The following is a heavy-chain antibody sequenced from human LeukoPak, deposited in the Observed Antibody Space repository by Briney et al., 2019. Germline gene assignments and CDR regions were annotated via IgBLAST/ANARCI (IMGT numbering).Heavy chain of an antibody. CDR3: ARDPYYHDSSGYYYDY. D-gene: IGHD3-22*01. V-gene: IGHV3-66*01. J-gene: IGHJ4*02. CDR2: IYSGGST. CDR1: GFTVSSNY. Sequence: GGSLRLSCAASGFTVSSNYMSWVRQAPGKGLEWVSVIYSGGSTYYADSVKGRFTISRDNSKNTLYLQMNSLRAEDTAVYYCARDPYYHDSSGYYYDYWGQGTLVTVSS.